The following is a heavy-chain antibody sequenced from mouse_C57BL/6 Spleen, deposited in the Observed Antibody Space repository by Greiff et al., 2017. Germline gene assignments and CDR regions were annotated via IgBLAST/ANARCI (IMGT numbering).Heavy chain of an antibody. CDR3: ARSYHPYCAMDY. Sequence: VKVVESGPGLVQPSQSLSITCTVSGFSLTSYGVHWVRQSPGKGLEWLGVIWSGGSTDSNAAFISRLSISKDNSKSQVFFKMNSLQADDTAIYYCARSYHPYCAMDYWGQGTSVTVSS. V-gene: IGHV2-2*01. J-gene: IGHJ4*01. CDR1: GFSLTSYG. CDR2: IWSGGST.